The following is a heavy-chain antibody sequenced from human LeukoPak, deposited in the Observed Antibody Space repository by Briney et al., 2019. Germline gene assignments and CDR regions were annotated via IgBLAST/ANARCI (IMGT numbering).Heavy chain of an antibody. CDR1: GFTFRAYT. CDR3: AGYGDHGGA. V-gene: IGHV3-21*04. J-gene: IGHJ5*02. CDR2: IYGSGEGQT. Sequence: GGSLRLSCAASGFTFRAYTMNWVRQAPGKGLEWVSGIYGSGEGQTFYADSVKGRFTISRDNAKNSLYLQMNSLRAEDTAVYYCAGYGDHGGAWGQGTLVTVSS. D-gene: IGHD4-17*01.